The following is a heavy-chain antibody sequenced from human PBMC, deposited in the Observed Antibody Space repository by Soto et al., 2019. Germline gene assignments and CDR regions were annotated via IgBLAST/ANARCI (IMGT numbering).Heavy chain of an antibody. CDR2: ISWNSDNI. CDR3: AKDSSTVTYYFHY. V-gene: IGHV3-9*01. D-gene: IGHD4-17*01. CDR1: GFTFDIYA. J-gene: IGHJ4*02. Sequence: SLRLSGAASGFTFDIYAIPWAVQAPGKGLEWVSGISWNSDNIGYADSVKGRFTISRDNAKNSLYLQMNSLRAEDTALYYCAKDSSTVTYYFHYWGLGTLVTVSS.